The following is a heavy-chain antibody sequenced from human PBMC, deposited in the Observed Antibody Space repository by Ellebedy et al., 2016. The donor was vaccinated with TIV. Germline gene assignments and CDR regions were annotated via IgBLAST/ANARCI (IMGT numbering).Heavy chain of an antibody. CDR3: ARGLRGPFDY. CDR1: GGSISSYY. Sequence: MPSETLSLTCTVSGGSISSYYWSWIRQPPGKGLEWIAYIYYSGGTNYNPSLKSRVTISVDTSKKQFSLKLSSVTASDTAVYYCARGLRGPFDYWGQGTLVTVSS. V-gene: IGHV4-59*01. J-gene: IGHJ4*02. CDR2: IYYSGGT.